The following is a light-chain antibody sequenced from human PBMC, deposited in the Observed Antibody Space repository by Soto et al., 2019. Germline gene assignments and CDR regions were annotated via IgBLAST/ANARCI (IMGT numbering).Light chain of an antibody. V-gene: IGKV3D-15*01. CDR1: QSVSSN. J-gene: IGKJ1*01. Sequence: TQSPSSLCASVGHTVTITCRTSQSVSSNLAWYQQKPGQARRLLIYGASTRATGITARFSGSGSGTEFTLTISSLQSEDFAVYYCQQYNNWPRTVGQGTKVEIK. CDR2: GAS. CDR3: QQYNNWPRT.